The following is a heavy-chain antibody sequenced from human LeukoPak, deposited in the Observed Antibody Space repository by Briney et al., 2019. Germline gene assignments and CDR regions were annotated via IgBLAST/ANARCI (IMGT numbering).Heavy chain of an antibody. CDR3: AKPISGGLAVTADWFAP. Sequence: PGGSLRLSCTASGFTFSVFAMTWVPQAPGKGLEWVSTINANSGTRSYAATVRGRFTLSRDNSQNTLYLQLNTLRADDTAVDYCAKPISGGLAVTADWFAPWGQGTLVVVSS. CDR1: GFTFSVFA. J-gene: IGHJ5*01. V-gene: IGHV3-23*01. CDR2: INANSGTR. D-gene: IGHD6-19*01.